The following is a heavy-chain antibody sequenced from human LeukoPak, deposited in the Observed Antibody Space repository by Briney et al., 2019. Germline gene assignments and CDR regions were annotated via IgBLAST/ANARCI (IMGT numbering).Heavy chain of an antibody. CDR1: GYSISSGYY. V-gene: IGHV4-38-2*02. J-gene: IGHJ3*02. Sequence: SETLSLTCSVSGYSISSGYYWDWIRQPPGKGLEWIASIYHSGKSYYNPSLESRVTISVDTSKNQFSLKLSSVTAADTAVYYCARAGCSGGSCYESRGAFDIWGQGTMVTVSS. D-gene: IGHD2-15*01. CDR2: IYHSGKS. CDR3: ARAGCSGGSCYESRGAFDI.